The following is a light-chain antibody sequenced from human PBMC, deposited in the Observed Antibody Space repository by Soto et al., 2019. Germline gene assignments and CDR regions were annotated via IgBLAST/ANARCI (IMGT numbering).Light chain of an antibody. Sequence: EIVLTQSPGTLSLSPGERATLSCRASQSVRSNFLAWYQQKLGQAPRLLIYGVSNRATGIPDRFSGSGSGTEFTLTISRLESEDFAVYYCQQYGNSPRTFGQGTKVEIK. CDR1: QSVRSNF. CDR3: QQYGNSPRT. J-gene: IGKJ1*01. CDR2: GVS. V-gene: IGKV3-20*01.